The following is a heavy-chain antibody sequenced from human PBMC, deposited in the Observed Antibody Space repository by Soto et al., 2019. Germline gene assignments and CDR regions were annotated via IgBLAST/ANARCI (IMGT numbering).Heavy chain of an antibody. Sequence: QLQLQESGPGLVKPSETLSLTCTVSGGSISSSSYYWGWIRQPPGKGLEWIGSIYYSGSTYYNPSLKSRVTISVDTSKNQFSLKLSSVTAADTAVYYCARHIVVVTVLDAFDIWGQGTMVTVSS. CDR1: GGSISSSSYY. CDR3: ARHIVVVTVLDAFDI. CDR2: IYYSGST. V-gene: IGHV4-39*01. J-gene: IGHJ3*02. D-gene: IGHD2-21*02.